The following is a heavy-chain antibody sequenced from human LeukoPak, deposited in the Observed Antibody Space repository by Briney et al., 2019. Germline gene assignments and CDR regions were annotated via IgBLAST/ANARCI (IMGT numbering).Heavy chain of an antibody. V-gene: IGHV3-48*04. Sequence: GGSLRLSCAASGFTFSSYSMNWVRQAPGKGLEWVSYISSSGSTIYYADSVKGRFTISRDNAKNSLYLQMNSLRAEDTAVYYCARDPLITMVRGVINWFDPWGQGTLVTVSS. J-gene: IGHJ5*02. D-gene: IGHD3-10*01. CDR1: GFTFSSYS. CDR2: ISSSGSTI. CDR3: ARDPLITMVRGVINWFDP.